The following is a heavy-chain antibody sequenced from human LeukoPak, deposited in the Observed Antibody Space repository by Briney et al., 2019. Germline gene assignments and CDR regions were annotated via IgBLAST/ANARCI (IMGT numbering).Heavy chain of an antibody. D-gene: IGHD1/OR15-1a*01. Sequence: ASVKVSCKASGYTFSGYSMHWVRQAPGQGLEWMGWINPNSGGTNYAQKFQGRVTMTRDTSISTAYMELSRLTSDDTAVYYCARDRVGTNPNWFDPWGQGTLVTVPS. J-gene: IGHJ5*02. CDR1: GYTFSGYS. V-gene: IGHV1-2*02. CDR2: INPNSGGT. CDR3: ARDRVGTNPNWFDP.